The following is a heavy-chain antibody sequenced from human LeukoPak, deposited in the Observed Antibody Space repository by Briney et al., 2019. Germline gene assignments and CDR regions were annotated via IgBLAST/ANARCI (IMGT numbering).Heavy chain of an antibody. Sequence: NPGGSLRLSCAASGFTFSSYSMNWVRQAPGKGLEWVSSISSSSSYIYYADSVKGRFTVSRDRSNNTVYFQMSSLRAEDTAVYYCAKDVGRYGCTWGKGTTVAVSS. J-gene: IGHJ6*04. CDR3: AKDVGRYGCT. D-gene: IGHD5-18*01. CDR1: GFTFSSYS. CDR2: ISSSSSYI. V-gene: IGHV3-21*01.